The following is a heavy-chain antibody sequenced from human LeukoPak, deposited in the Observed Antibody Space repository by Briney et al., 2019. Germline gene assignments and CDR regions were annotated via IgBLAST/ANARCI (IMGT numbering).Heavy chain of an antibody. CDR2: ISYDGSNK. V-gene: IGHV3-30*03. D-gene: IGHD3-22*01. CDR1: GFTFSSYA. CDR3: ARAGSNYYDSSGLGDYGMDV. Sequence: GGSLRLSCAASGFTFSSYAMSWVRQAPGKGLEWVAVISYDGSNKYYADSVKGRFTISRDNSKNTLDLQMNSLRAEDTAVYYCARAGSNYYDSSGLGDYGMDVWGQGTTVTVSS. J-gene: IGHJ6*02.